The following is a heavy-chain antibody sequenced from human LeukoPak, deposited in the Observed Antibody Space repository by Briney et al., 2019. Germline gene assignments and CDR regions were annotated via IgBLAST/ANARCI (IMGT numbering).Heavy chain of an antibody. CDR1: GGSISSSSFR. CDR2: IYYSGST. Sequence: SETLSLTCTVSGGSISSSSFRWGWIRQPPGKGLEWIGSIYYSGSTYYNPSLKSRVTISVDTSKNQFSLKLSSVTAADTAVYYCARRYYGSSSFDYWGQGTLVTVSS. J-gene: IGHJ4*02. D-gene: IGHD3-10*01. V-gene: IGHV4-39*01. CDR3: ARRYYGSSSFDY.